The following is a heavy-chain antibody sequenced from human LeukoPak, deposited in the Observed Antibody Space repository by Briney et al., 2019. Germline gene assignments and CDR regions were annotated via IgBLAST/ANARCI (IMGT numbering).Heavy chain of an antibody. J-gene: IGHJ4*02. CDR3: ARDFHTMVRGVVGY. CDR2: ISSSGSTI. D-gene: IGHD3-10*01. CDR1: GFTFSSYS. Sequence: GGSLRLSCAASGFTFSSYSMNWVRQAPGKGLEWVSYISSSGSTIYYADSVKGRFTISRDNAKNSLYLQMNSLRAEDTAVYYCARDFHTMVRGVVGYWGQGTLVTVSS. V-gene: IGHV3-48*04.